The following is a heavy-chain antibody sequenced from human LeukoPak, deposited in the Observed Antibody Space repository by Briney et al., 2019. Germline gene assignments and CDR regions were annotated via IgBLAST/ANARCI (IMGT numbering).Heavy chain of an antibody. CDR1: GFTFSNYW. V-gene: IGHV3-7*01. Sequence: GGSLRLSCAASGFTFSNYWMTWVRQAPGKGLEWVANIRREGSERYYVDSVKGRFTVSRDNAKNSLYLQLNSLRAEDTAVYFCARDAAPAGTTYYYYGLDVWGQGTLVTVSS. J-gene: IGHJ6*02. D-gene: IGHD6-13*01. CDR2: IRREGSER. CDR3: ARDAAPAGTTYYYYGLDV.